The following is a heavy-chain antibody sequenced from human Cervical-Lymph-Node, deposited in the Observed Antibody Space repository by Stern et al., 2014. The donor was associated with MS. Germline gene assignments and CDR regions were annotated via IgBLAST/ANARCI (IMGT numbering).Heavy chain of an antibody. CDR3: ARDYEETSMLFDH. D-gene: IGHD2-8*01. CDR2: ISYDGNHK. J-gene: IGHJ4*02. V-gene: IGHV3-30*03. CDR1: GFTFSSYG. Sequence: VQLEESGGAVVQPGRSLRLSCAASGFTFSSYGMHWVRQAPGKGLEWVTVISYDGNHKYYAASVKGRFTISRDNSKNTLHLQMNSVTPDDTAIYYCARDYEETSMLFDHWGQGTLVTVSS.